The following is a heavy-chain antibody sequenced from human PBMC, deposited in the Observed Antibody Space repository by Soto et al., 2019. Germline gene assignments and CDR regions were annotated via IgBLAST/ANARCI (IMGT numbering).Heavy chain of an antibody. J-gene: IGHJ5*02. Sequence: QVQLQESGPGLVKPSGTLSLTCAVSGGSISSNNWWNWVRQPPGKGLEWIGEIHHRGSTNYNPSLKSRFTISVDKSKNQFSLKLNSVTAADTAVYYCARVRQGCSSTSCYFDPWGQGTLVTVSS. V-gene: IGHV4-4*02. D-gene: IGHD2-2*01. CDR3: ARVRQGCSSTSCYFDP. CDR2: IHHRGST. CDR1: GGSISSNNW.